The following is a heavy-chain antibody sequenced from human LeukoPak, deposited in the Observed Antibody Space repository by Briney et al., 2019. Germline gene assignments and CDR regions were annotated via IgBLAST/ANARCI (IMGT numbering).Heavy chain of an antibody. J-gene: IGHJ4*02. CDR3: ARVWVGYCTNGVCYSLDY. CDR2: INPNSGGT. V-gene: IGHV1-2*02. Sequence: APVKVSCKASGYTFTGYYMHWVRQAPGQGLEWMGWINPNSGGTNYAQKFQGRVTMTRDTSISTAYMELSRLRSDDTAVYYCARVWVGYCTNGVCYSLDYWGQGTLVTVSS. D-gene: IGHD2-8*01. CDR1: GYTFTGYY.